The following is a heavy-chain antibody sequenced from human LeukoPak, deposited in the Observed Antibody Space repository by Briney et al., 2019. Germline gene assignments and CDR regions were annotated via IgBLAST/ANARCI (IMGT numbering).Heavy chain of an antibody. D-gene: IGHD1-26*01. CDR3: ARQAGSHHVSDC. J-gene: IGHJ4*02. CDR2: FYYSGST. CDR1: GGSISSNDYY. V-gene: IGHV4-31*03. Sequence: SETLSLTCTVSGGSISSNDYYWSWIRQHPGKGLEWIGYFYYSGSTYYNPSLKSRVTISVDTSKNQFSLKLSSVTAADTAVYYCARQAGSHHVSDCWGQGTLVTVSS.